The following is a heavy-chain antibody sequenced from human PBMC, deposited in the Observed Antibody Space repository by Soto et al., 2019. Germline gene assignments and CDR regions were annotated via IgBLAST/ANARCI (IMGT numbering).Heavy chain of an antibody. V-gene: IGHV3-33*01. CDR3: ARDRIYGDRGYYYYYGMDV. J-gene: IGHJ6*02. CDR1: GFTFSSYG. Sequence: GGSLRLSCAASGFTFSSYGMHWVRQAPGKGLEWVAVIWYDGSNKYYADSVKGRFTISRDNSKNTLYLQMNSLRAEDTAVYYCARDRIYGDRGYYYYYGMDVWGQGTTVTVSS. D-gene: IGHD4-17*01. CDR2: IWYDGSNK.